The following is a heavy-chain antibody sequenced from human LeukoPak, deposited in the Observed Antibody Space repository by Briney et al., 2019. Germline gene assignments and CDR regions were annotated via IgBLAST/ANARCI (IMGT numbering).Heavy chain of an antibody. CDR3: ARGESFAFYV. Sequence: GGSLRLSCVGSAFIFSSYDMGWVRQAPGKGLEWVSSISRAGDRTYYEDSVKGRFTISRDNSRNTMYLQMNSLRAEDTAVYYCARGESFAFYVWVQGTMVTVSS. CDR1: AFIFSSYD. CDR2: ISRAGDRT. V-gene: IGHV3-23*01. J-gene: IGHJ3*01.